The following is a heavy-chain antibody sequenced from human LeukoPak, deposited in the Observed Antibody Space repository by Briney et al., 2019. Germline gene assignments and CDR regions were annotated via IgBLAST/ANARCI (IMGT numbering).Heavy chain of an antibody. Sequence: SETLSLTCTVSGGSLSSDSWSWIRQPPGKGLEWIGYMHYSGSTDYNPSLKSRVTVSVHTSKNQFSLTLSSVTAADTAVYYCARGIRQWGMAPRFDPWGQGTLVTVSS. CDR2: MHYSGST. CDR3: ARGIRQWGMAPRFDP. D-gene: IGHD3-16*01. CDR1: GGSLSSDS. V-gene: IGHV4-59*01. J-gene: IGHJ5*02.